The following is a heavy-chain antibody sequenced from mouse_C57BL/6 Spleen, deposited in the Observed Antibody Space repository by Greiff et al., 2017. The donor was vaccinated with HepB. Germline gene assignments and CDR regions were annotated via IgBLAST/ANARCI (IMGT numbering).Heavy chain of an antibody. J-gene: IGHJ1*03. CDR1: GYSFTDYN. CDR2: INPNYGTT. CDR3: ARGAIYYGNYEGYFDV. Sequence: EVKLMESGPELVKPGASVKISCKASGYSFTDYNMNWVKQSNGKSLEWIGVINPNYGTTSYNQKFKGKATLTVDQSSSTAYMQLNSLTSEDSAVYYCARGAIYYGNYEGYFDVWGTGTTVTVSS. V-gene: IGHV1-39*01. D-gene: IGHD2-1*01.